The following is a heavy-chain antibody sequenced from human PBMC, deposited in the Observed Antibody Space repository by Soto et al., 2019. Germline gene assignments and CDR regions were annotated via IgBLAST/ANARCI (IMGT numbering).Heavy chain of an antibody. CDR2: ISGSGGST. Sequence: EVQLLESGGGLVQPGGSLRLSCAASGFTFSSYAMSWVRQAPGKGLEWVSAISGSGGSTYYADSVKGRFTISRDNSKNTLYLQMNSLRAEDTAVYYCAKGGRAQYSGYEYNFDYWGQGTLVTVSS. V-gene: IGHV3-23*01. J-gene: IGHJ4*02. D-gene: IGHD5-12*01. CDR1: GFTFSSYA. CDR3: AKGGRAQYSGYEYNFDY.